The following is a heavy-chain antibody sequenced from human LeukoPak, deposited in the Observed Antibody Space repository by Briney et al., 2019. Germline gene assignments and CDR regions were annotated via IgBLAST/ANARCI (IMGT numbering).Heavy chain of an antibody. J-gene: IGHJ4*02. Sequence: GGSLRLSCAASGFTFSNYWMSWVRQAPGKWLEWVGNINQDGRAKYYVDSVKGRFTISRDNAKNSVYLQMNSLRDEDTAVYYCASSHDSSGNDWGQGTLVTVSS. D-gene: IGHD3-22*01. CDR3: ASSHDSSGND. V-gene: IGHV3-7*01. CDR1: GFTFSNYW. CDR2: INQDGRAK.